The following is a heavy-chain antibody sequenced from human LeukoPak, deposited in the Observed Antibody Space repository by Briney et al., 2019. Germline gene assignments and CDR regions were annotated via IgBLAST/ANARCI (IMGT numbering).Heavy chain of an antibody. CDR1: GYSINSGYY. J-gene: IGHJ6*03. D-gene: IGHD6-13*01. CDR3: ARVAAPADRYYYYYMDV. CDR2: VYHRGST. Sequence: PSETLSLTCTVSGYSINSGYYWGWIRQPPGKGLEWIGNVYHRGSTYCKPSLKSRVTISVDTSKNQFSLKLSSVTAADTAVYYCARVAAPADRYYYYYMDVWGKGTTVTVSS. V-gene: IGHV4-38-2*02.